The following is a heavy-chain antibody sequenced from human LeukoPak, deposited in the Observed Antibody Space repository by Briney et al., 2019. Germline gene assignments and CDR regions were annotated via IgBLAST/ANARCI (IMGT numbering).Heavy chain of an antibody. V-gene: IGHV3-74*01. J-gene: IGHJ6*03. CDR3: ARGAAFYYYYYMDV. CDR2: INSDGSST. Sequence: AGGSLRLSCAASGFTFSSYWMHWVRQAPGKGLVWVSRINSDGSSTSYADSVKGRFTISRDNAKNTLYLQMNSLRAEDTAVYYCARGAAFYYYYYMDVRGKGTTVTVSS. D-gene: IGHD6-25*01. CDR1: GFTFSSYW.